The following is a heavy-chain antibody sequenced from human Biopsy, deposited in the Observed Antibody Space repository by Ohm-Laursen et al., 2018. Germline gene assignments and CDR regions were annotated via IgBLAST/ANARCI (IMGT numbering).Heavy chain of an antibody. V-gene: IGHV1-69*06. CDR3: ATKLTGYFHH. CDR1: EGTFSNYG. Sequence: SSVKVSCKVPEGTFSNYGVNWVRQAPGQGLEWLGGNIPILGTGNYAHQFQDRVTVVADTSTSTATMELRSLRSDDTAAYYCATKLTGYFHHWGQGTLVIVSS. D-gene: IGHD3-9*01. J-gene: IGHJ1*01. CDR2: NIPILGTG.